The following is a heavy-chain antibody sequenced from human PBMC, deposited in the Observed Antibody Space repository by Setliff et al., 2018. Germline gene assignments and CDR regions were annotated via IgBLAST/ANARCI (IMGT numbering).Heavy chain of an antibody. CDR2: MYSSGST. J-gene: IGHJ4*02. V-gene: IGHV4-39*02. CDR3: AREVLSTVVAWDY. Sequence: PSETLSLTCTVSGGPINSDRYYWGWIRQPPGKGLEWIGSMYSSGSTYYNPSLKSRVTISIDTSKNQFSLKLSSVTAADTAVYYCAREVLSTVVAWDYWGQGTLVTVSS. D-gene: IGHD4-17*01. CDR1: GGPINSDRYY.